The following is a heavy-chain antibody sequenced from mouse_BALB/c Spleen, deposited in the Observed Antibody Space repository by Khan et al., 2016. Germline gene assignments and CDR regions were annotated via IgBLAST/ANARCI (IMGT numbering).Heavy chain of an antibody. CDR2: IDPDNGDT. CDR1: GFNIKDYY. D-gene: IGHD2-4*01. J-gene: IGHJ2*01. V-gene: IGHV14-4*02. CDR3: NACYYDSDSDF. Sequence: EVQLQESGAELVRSGASVKLSCTASGFNIKDYYIHWVKQRPEQGLEWIGWIDPDNGDTEYDPKFQGKATMTADTSSTPAYLQLNSLTYADSAVSYRNACYYDSDSDFWGLGSTLTVSS.